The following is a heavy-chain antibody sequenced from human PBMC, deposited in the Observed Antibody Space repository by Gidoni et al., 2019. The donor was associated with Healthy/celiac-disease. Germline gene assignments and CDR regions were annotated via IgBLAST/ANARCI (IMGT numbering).Heavy chain of an antibody. CDR1: GGTFSSYA. D-gene: IGHD4-17*01. CDR3: ARDRPPLLMTTVTTPVFDP. J-gene: IGHJ5*02. CDR2: IIPIFGTA. Sequence: QVQLVQSGAEVKKPGSSVKVSCKASGGTFSSYAISWVRQAPGQGLEWMGGIIPIFGTANYAQKFQGRVTITADESTSTAYMELSSLRSEDTAVYYCARDRPPLLMTTVTTPVFDPWGQGTLVTVSS. V-gene: IGHV1-69*01.